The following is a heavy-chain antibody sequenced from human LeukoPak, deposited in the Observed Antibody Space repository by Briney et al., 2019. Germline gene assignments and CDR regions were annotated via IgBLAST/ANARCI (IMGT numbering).Heavy chain of an antibody. V-gene: IGHV4-39*01. Sequence: SETLSLTCTVSGDSISSSNYFWGWIRQPPGKGLDWIVSLSSGGTTYYNGSLKSRVTVSVDTSKSQFSLKLNSVTAADTAVYYCARHVSGTYYRFDYWGQGTLVTVSS. J-gene: IGHJ4*02. CDR2: LSSGGTT. CDR3: ARHVSGTYYRFDY. CDR1: GDSISSSNYF. D-gene: IGHD1-26*01.